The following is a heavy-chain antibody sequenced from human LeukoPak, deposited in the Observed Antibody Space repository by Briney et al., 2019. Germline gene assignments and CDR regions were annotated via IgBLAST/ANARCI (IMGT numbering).Heavy chain of an antibody. D-gene: IGHD1-26*01. J-gene: IGHJ6*02. Sequence: GGSLRLSCAASGFTFSSYATSWVRQAPGKGLEWVSAISGSGGSTYYADSVKGRFTISRDNSKNTLYLQMNSLRAEDTAVYYCAKDGASGSYYLLDVWGQGTTVTVSS. CDR3: AKDGASGSYYLLDV. CDR2: ISGSGGST. V-gene: IGHV3-23*01. CDR1: GFTFSSYA.